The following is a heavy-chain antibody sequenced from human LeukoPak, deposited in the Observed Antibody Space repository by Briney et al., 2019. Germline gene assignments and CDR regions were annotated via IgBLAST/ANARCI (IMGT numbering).Heavy chain of an antibody. Sequence: ASVKVSCKASGGTFSRNAVSWVRQAPGQGLEWMGGIIPIFGTANYAQKFQGRVTITADESTSTAYMELSSLRSEDTAVYYCARGMLFGSWSHFDYWGQGTLVTVSS. V-gene: IGHV1-69*13. CDR3: ARGMLFGSWSHFDY. CDR2: IIPIFGTA. J-gene: IGHJ4*02. CDR1: GGTFSRNA. D-gene: IGHD6-13*01.